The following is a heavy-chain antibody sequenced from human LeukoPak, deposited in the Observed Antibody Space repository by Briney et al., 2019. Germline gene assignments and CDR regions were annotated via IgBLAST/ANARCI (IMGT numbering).Heavy chain of an antibody. J-gene: IGHJ6*03. CDR3: ARHRYYYYYMDV. Sequence: SETLSLTCTVSGGSISSSSYYWGWIRQPPGKGLEWIGSIYYSGSTYYNPSLKSRVTISVDTSKNQLSLKLSSVTAADTAVYYCARHRYYYYYMDVWGKGTTVTISS. CDR1: GGSISSSSYY. CDR2: IYYSGST. V-gene: IGHV4-39*01.